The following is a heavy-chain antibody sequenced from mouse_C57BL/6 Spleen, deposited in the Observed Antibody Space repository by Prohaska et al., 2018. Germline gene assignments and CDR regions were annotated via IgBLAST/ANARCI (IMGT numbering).Heavy chain of an antibody. V-gene: IGHV5-4*01. Sequence: EVQLVESGGGLVKPGGSLKLSCAASGFTFSSYAMSWVRQTQEKRLEWVAINRDGGSYTYYPDNVKGRLTISRDNAKNNLYLQMSHLKSEDTAMYYCARGGSDYGSSYLDYWGQGTTLTVSS. D-gene: IGHD1-1*01. J-gene: IGHJ2*01. CDR2: NRDGGSYT. CDR1: GFTFSSYA. CDR3: ARGGSDYGSSYLDY.